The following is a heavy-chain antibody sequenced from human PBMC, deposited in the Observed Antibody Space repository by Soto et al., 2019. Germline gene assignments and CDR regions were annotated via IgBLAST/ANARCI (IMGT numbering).Heavy chain of an antibody. CDR2: INAGNGNT. Sequence: AASAKVSCKASGYTFTSYAMHWVRQAPGQRLEWMGWINAGNGNTKYSQKFQGRVTITRDTSASTAYMELNSLRAEDTAVYYCAKDTYYHDRSGYYIFDYWGQGTPVTVSS. CDR1: GYTFTSYA. D-gene: IGHD3-22*01. V-gene: IGHV1-3*01. J-gene: IGHJ4*02. CDR3: AKDTYYHDRSGYYIFDY.